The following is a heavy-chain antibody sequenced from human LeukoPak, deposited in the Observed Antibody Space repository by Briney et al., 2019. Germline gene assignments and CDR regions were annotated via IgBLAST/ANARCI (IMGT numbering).Heavy chain of an antibody. J-gene: IGHJ4*02. CDR2: ISSSSSYI. CDR1: GFTFSSYS. D-gene: IGHD5-18*01. V-gene: IGHV3-21*01. CDR3: ARDPTAMGPIDDY. Sequence: GGSLRLSCAASGFTFSSYSMNWVRQAPGKGLEWVSSISSSSSYIYYADSVKGRFTISRDNAKNSLYLQVNSLRAEDTAVYYCARDPTAMGPIDDYWGQGTLVTVSS.